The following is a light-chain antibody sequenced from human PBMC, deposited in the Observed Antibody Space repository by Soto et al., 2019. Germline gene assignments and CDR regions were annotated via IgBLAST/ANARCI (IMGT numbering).Light chain of an antibody. Sequence: EIVLAQSPGTLALSPGERATLSCRASQSVSRYLAWYQQKPGQAPRLLIYDASNRATGIPARFSGSGSGTDFTLTISSLEPEEFAVYYCQQRSDWPLTFGGGTKVEIK. CDR2: DAS. CDR1: QSVSRY. CDR3: QQRSDWPLT. V-gene: IGKV3-11*01. J-gene: IGKJ4*01.